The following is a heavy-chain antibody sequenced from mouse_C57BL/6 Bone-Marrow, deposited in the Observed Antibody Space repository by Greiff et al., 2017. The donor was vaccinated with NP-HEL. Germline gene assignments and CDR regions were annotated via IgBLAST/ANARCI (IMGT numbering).Heavy chain of an antibody. V-gene: IGHV5-17*01. Sequence: EVQRVESGGGLVKPGGSLKLSCAASGFTFSDYGMHWVRQAPEQGLEWVAYISSGSSTIYYADTVKGRFTISRDNAKNTLFLQMTSLRSEDTAMYYCARWGLRRGRALDYWGQGTSVTVSA. CDR2: ISSGSSTI. CDR1: GFTFSDYG. J-gene: IGHJ4*01. CDR3: ARWGLRRGRALDY. D-gene: IGHD2-4*01.